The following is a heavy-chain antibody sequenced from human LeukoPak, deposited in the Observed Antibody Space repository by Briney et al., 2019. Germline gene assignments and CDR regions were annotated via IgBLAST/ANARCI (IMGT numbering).Heavy chain of an antibody. Sequence: VASVKVSCKASGYSFNKFGISCVRQAPGQGLEWMGWISGYSGKTDSAQKLQDRVTMTTDNSTGAAYLELRRLRSDDTAVYFCVRVGSAYGDPLEFDLWGQGTLVTVSA. CDR1: GYSFNKFG. J-gene: IGHJ5*02. CDR2: ISGYSGKT. CDR3: VRVGSAYGDPLEFDL. V-gene: IGHV1-18*01. D-gene: IGHD2-21*01.